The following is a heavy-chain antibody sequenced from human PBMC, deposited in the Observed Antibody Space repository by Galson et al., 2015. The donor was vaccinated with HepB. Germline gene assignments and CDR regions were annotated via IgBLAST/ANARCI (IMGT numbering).Heavy chain of an antibody. Sequence: QVQLQESGPGLVKPSETLSLTCTVSGGSISSYYWSWIRQPPGKGLEWIGYIYYSGSTNYNPSLKSRVTISVDTSKNQFSLKLSSVTAADTAVYYCARHWSYYGSGSYLDYWGQGTLVTVSS. CDR3: ARHWSYYGSGSYLDY. CDR2: IYYSGST. D-gene: IGHD3-10*01. V-gene: IGHV4-59*08. J-gene: IGHJ4*02. CDR1: GGSISSYY.